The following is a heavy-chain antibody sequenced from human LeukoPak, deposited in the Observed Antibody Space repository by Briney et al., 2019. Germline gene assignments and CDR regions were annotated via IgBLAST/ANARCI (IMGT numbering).Heavy chain of an antibody. CDR2: ISGSGGTT. CDR3: AKRDRTVTHAFDI. J-gene: IGHJ3*02. V-gene: IGHV3-23*01. D-gene: IGHD4-17*01. CDR1: GFTFSNYG. Sequence: GGSLRLSCAASGFTFSNYGMSWVRQAPGKGLEWVSAISGSGGTTYYADSVKGRFTISRDNSENTLYLQMNSLRAEDTAVYYCAKRDRTVTHAFDIWGQGTTVTISS.